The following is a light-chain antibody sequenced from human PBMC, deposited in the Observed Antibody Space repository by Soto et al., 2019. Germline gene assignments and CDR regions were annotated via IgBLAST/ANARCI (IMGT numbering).Light chain of an antibody. CDR1: QGISSA. J-gene: IGKJ2*03. Sequence: ALQLTQSPSSLAASVGDRVTITCRASQGISSALAWYQQKPGKAPKLLIYDASSLESGVPSRFSGSGSGTDFTLTISSLQPEDFATYCCQQFNSYPYSFGQGTKLEIK. CDR3: QQFNSYPYS. CDR2: DAS. V-gene: IGKV1-13*02.